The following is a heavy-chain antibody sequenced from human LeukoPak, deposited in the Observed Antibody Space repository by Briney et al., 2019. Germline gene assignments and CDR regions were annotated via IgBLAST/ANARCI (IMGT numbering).Heavy chain of an antibody. J-gene: IGHJ3*02. D-gene: IGHD1-26*01. Sequence: SETLSLTCTVSGGSISGGDYYWSWIRQPPGKGLEWIGYIYNSGSTYYNPSLKSRVTMSVDTSKNQFSLKLSSVTAADTAVYYCAREAGVGALGDAFDIWGQGTMVTVSS. CDR3: AREAGVGALGDAFDI. V-gene: IGHV4-30-4*01. CDR1: GGSISGGDYY. CDR2: IYNSGST.